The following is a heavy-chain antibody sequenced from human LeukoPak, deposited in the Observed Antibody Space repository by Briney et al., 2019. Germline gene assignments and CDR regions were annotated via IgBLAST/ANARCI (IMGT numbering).Heavy chain of an antibody. CDR3: ARGSKYDY. J-gene: IGHJ4*02. V-gene: IGHV1-2*02. CDR2: INPNSGGT. CDR1: GYTFIGYY. Sequence: ASVKVSCKASGYTFIGYYIHWVRQAPGQGLEWMGWINPNSGGTNCAQKFQGRVTMTRDTSISTAYMELNRLTSDDTAVYYCARGSKYDYWGQGALVTVSS.